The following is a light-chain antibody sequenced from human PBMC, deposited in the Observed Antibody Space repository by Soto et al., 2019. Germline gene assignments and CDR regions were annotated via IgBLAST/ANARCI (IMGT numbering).Light chain of an antibody. J-gene: IGKJ4*01. CDR3: QHYYSSPLN. V-gene: IGKV3-15*01. Sequence: EIVMTQSPATLSVSPGERATLSCRASQSVSSNLAWYQQKPGQAPRLLIYGASTRATGIPARFSGSGSGTDFTLTISSLQAEDVAVYYCQHYYSSPLNFGGGTKVDIK. CDR2: GAS. CDR1: QSVSSN.